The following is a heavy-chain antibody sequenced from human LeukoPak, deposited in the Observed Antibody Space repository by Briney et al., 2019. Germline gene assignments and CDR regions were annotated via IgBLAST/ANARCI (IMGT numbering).Heavy chain of an antibody. Sequence: GGSLRLSCAASGFTVSSNYMSWVRQAPGKGLGWVSVIYSGGSTYYADSVKGRFTLSRDNSKNTLYLQMNSRRAEDTAVYDCAREISRTGPFDIWGQGTIVTVSS. CDR1: GFTVSSNY. D-gene: IGHD3-3*02. CDR3: AREISRTGPFDI. V-gene: IGHV3-53*01. CDR2: IYSGGST. J-gene: IGHJ3*02.